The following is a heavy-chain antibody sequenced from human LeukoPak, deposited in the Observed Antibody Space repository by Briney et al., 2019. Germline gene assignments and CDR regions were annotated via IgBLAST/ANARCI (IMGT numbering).Heavy chain of an antibody. J-gene: IGHJ4*02. Sequence: ASVKVSCKASGYTFTDYYIHWVRQAPGQGLEWMGWINPNSGGTNYAQKFQDRVTMTRDTSINTAHMELSGLRSDDTAVFYCARVSSNWDTYFHYWGQGSLVTVSS. V-gene: IGHV1-2*02. CDR1: GYTFTDYY. CDR3: ARVSSNWDTYFHY. D-gene: IGHD7-27*01. CDR2: INPNSGGT.